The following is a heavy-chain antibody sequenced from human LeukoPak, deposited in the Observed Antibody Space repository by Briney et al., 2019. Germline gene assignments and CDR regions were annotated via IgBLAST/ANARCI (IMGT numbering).Heavy chain of an antibody. Sequence: SETLSLTCTVSGGSISSSSYYWGWIRQPPGKGLEWIGSIYYSGSTYYNPSLKSRVTISVDTSKNQFSLKLSSVTAADTAVYYCARTFKKGDYYDSSGYWLLFDYWGQGTLVTVSS. CDR1: GGSISSSSYY. V-gene: IGHV4-39*07. D-gene: IGHD3-22*01. J-gene: IGHJ4*02. CDR3: ARTFKKGDYYDSSGYWLLFDY. CDR2: IYYSGST.